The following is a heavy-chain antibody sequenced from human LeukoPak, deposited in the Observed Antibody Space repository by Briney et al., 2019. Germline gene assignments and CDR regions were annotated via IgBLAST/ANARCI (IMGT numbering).Heavy chain of an antibody. CDR2: IYYSGST. J-gene: IGHJ4*02. CDR1: GGSISSYY. D-gene: IGHD6-19*01. CDR3: ARSIAVAGMRYFDY. Sequence: SETLSLTCTVSGGSISSYYWSWIRQPPGKGLEWIGYIYYSGSTNYNPSLKSRVTISVDTSKNQFSLKLSSVTAADTAVYYCARSIAVAGMRYFDYWGQGTLVTVSS. V-gene: IGHV4-59*08.